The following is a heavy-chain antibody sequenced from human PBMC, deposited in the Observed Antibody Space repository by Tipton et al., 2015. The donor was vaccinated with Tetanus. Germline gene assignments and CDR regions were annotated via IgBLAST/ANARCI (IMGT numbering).Heavy chain of an antibody. CDR2: INHGGGS. CDR3: AMQADNWFDP. CDR1: GVSIKGGGFY. Sequence: TLSLTCSVSGVSIKGGGFYWTWIRQPPGKGLEWIGEINHGGGSNYNPSLKSRVTLSLDTSKNHFSLRLSSVTAADTAVYYCAMQADNWFDPWGQGTLVTVSS. V-gene: IGHV4-30-2*01. J-gene: IGHJ5*02.